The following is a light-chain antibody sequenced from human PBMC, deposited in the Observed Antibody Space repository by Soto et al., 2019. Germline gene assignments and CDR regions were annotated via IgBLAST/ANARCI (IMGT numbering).Light chain of an antibody. V-gene: IGLV1-40*01. CDR2: ANN. CDR1: SSNIGAGYY. Sequence: QSVLTQPPSVSGAPGQRVTISCTGSSSNIGAGYYVHWYQQLPGTAPKLLIYANNNRTSRVPDRFYGAKSGTSASLAITGLHSEDEADDYCQSYDSSLIGSGVVFGGGTKLTVL. J-gene: IGLJ2*01. CDR3: QSYDSSLIGSGVV.